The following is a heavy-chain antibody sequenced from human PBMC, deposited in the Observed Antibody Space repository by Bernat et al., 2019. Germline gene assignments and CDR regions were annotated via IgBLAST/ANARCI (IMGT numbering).Heavy chain of an antibody. CDR2: IYYSGST. Sequence: QLQLQESGPGLVKPSETLSLTCTVSGGSISSSSYYWGWIRQPPGKGLEWIGSIYYSGSTYYNPSLKSRVTISVDTSKNKFSLKLSSVTAADTAVYYCARHLQFVYYGDYRDMGAFDIWGQGTMVTVSS. CDR3: ARHLQFVYYGDYRDMGAFDI. D-gene: IGHD4-17*01. CDR1: GGSISSSSYY. V-gene: IGHV4-39*01. J-gene: IGHJ3*02.